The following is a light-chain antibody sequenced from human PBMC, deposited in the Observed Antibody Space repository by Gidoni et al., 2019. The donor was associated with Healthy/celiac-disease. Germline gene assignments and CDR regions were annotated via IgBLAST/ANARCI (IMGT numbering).Light chain of an antibody. CDR2: KAS. V-gene: IGKV1-5*03. J-gene: IGKJ1*01. CDR3: QQYNSYSPWT. CDR1: QSISSW. Sequence: DIQMTQSPSTLSASVGDRVTITCRASQSISSWLAWYQQNPGKAPKLLIYKASSLESGVPSRFSGSGSGTEFTLTSSSLQPDDFATYYCQQYNSYSPWTFGQGTKVEIK.